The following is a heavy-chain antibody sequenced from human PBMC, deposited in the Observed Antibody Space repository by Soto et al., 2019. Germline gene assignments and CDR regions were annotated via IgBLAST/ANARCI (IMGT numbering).Heavy chain of an antibody. J-gene: IGHJ4*02. Sequence: GGSLRLSCAASGFTFSSYAMSWVRQAPGKGLEWVSAISGSGGSSYYADSVKGRFTISRDNSKNTLYLQMNSLRAEDTAVYYCAKGPWRDSSGWFDYWGQGTLVTVSS. D-gene: IGHD6-19*01. V-gene: IGHV3-23*01. CDR3: AKGPWRDSSGWFDY. CDR2: ISGSGGSS. CDR1: GFTFSSYA.